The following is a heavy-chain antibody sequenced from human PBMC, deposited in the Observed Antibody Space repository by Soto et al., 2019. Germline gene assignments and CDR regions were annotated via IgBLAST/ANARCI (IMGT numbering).Heavy chain of an antibody. J-gene: IGHJ3*02. D-gene: IGHD6-6*01. Sequence: QVQLVQSGAEVKKPGSSVKVSCKASGGTFSSYTISWVRQAPGQGLEWMGRIIPILGIANYAQKFQGRVTITADKSTSTAYMELSSLRSEDTAVYYSARDIAARYPTDAFDIWGQGTMVTVSS. CDR3: ARDIAARYPTDAFDI. CDR1: GGTFSSYT. V-gene: IGHV1-69*08. CDR2: IIPILGIA.